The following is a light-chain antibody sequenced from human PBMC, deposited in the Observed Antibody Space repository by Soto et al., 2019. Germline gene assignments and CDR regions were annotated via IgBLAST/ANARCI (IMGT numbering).Light chain of an antibody. CDR2: RNN. CDR3: TVWDDSLRGRL. CDR1: SSNIESNF. Sequence: QSVLTQPHSASGTPGQRVTISCSGSSSNIESNFVYWYQQFPGTAPRLLIYRNNQRPSGVPDRFSGSKSGTSASLAISALRSEDEADYYCTVWDDSLRGRLFGGGTKVTVL. V-gene: IGLV1-47*01. J-gene: IGLJ2*01.